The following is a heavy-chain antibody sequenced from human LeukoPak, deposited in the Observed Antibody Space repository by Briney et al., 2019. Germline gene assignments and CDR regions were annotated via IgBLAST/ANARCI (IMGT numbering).Heavy chain of an antibody. Sequence: KTSGTLSLTCAVSGGSISSSNWWSWVRQPPGKGLEWIGEIYHSGSTNYNPSLKSRVTISVDKSKNQFSLKLTSVTAADAAMYYCARVTWLGELGNWFDPWGQGTLVTVSS. CDR1: GGSISSSNW. D-gene: IGHD3-10*01. CDR2: IYHSGST. CDR3: ARVTWLGELGNWFDP. V-gene: IGHV4-4*02. J-gene: IGHJ5*02.